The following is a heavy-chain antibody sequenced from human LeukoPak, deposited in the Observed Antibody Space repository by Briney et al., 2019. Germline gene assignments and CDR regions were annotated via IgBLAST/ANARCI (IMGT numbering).Heavy chain of an antibody. CDR1: GFTFSSYA. D-gene: IGHD5-12*01. J-gene: IGHJ4*02. CDR3: AFSGYDSMYYFDY. Sequence: PGGSLRLSCAASGFTFSSYAMHWVRQAPGKGLEYVSAISSNGGSTYYANSVKGRFTISRDNSKNTLYLQMGSLRAEDMAVYYCAFSGYDSMYYFDYWGQGTLATVSS. CDR2: ISSNGGST. V-gene: IGHV3-64*01.